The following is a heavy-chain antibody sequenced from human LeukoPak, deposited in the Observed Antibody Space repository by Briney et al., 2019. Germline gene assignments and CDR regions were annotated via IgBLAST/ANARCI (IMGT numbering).Heavy chain of an antibody. D-gene: IGHD3-22*01. Sequence: KPSETLSLTCAVYGGSFSGCYWSWIRQPPGKGLEWIGEINHSGSTNYNPSLKSRVTISVDTSKNQFSLKLSSVTAADTAVYYCARGPPYYYDSSGESDYWGQGTLVTVSS. CDR3: ARGPPYYYDSSGESDY. J-gene: IGHJ4*02. V-gene: IGHV4-34*01. CDR2: INHSGST. CDR1: GGSFSGCY.